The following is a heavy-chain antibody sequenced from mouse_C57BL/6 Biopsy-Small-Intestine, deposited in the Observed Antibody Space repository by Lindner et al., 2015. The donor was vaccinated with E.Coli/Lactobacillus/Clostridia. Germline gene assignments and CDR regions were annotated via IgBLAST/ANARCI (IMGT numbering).Heavy chain of an antibody. CDR2: INTGNGNT. J-gene: IGHJ4*01. CDR1: GYTFTSHP. D-gene: IGHD2-13*01. Sequence: SVKVSCKASGYTFTSHPMHWVRQAPGQRFEWMGWINTGNGNTEYSQKFQGRVTITRDTSASTVYLELSSLRSEDTAVYYCARERGYGYGDDYWGQGTLVTVSS. V-gene: IGHV1-84*02. CDR3: ARERGYGYGDDY.